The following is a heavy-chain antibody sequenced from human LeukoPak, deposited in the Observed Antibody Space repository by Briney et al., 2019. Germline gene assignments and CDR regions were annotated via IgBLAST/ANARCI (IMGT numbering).Heavy chain of an antibody. CDR3: ARDSHYDILTGYYQPPPYFDY. D-gene: IGHD3-9*01. CDR1: GFTFSSYS. V-gene: IGHV3-21*01. CDR2: ISSSSSYI. J-gene: IGHJ4*01. Sequence: GGSLRLSCAASGFTFSSYSMNWVSQAPGKGLEWDSYISSSSSYIYSADSVMGRFTISRDNSKNTLYLQMNSLRAEDTAVYYCARDSHYDILTGYYQPPPYFDYWGHGTLVTVSS.